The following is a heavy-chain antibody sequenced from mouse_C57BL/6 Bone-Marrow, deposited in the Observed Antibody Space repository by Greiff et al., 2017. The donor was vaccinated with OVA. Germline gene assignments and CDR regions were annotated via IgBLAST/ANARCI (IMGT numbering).Heavy chain of an antibody. D-gene: IGHD2-4*01. V-gene: IGHV1-72*01. CDR3: ARSYDYDGLGYAMDY. CDR2: IDPNSGGT. CDR1: GFNIKDDY. Sequence: VQLQQSGAELVRPGASVKLSCTASGFNIKDDYMHWVKQRPEQGLEWIGRIDPNSGGTKYNEKFKSKATLTVDKPSSTAYMQLSSLTSEDSAVYYCARSYDYDGLGYAMDYWGQGTSVTVSS. J-gene: IGHJ4*01.